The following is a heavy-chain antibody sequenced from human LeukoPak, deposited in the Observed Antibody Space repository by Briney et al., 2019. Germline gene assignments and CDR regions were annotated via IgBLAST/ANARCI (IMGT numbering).Heavy chain of an antibody. V-gene: IGHV3-48*01. CDR2: ISSSSSTI. CDR3: ARSGDGYTHDAFDI. CDR1: GFTFSSYS. J-gene: IGHJ3*02. D-gene: IGHD5-24*01. Sequence: GGSLRLSCAASGFTFSSYSMNWVRQAPGKGQEWVSYISSSSSTIYYADSVKGRFTISRDNAKNSLYLQMNSLRAEDTAVYYCARSGDGYTHDAFDIWGQGTMVTVSS.